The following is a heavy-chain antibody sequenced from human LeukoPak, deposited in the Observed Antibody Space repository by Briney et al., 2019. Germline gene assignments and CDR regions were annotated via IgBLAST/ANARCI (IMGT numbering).Heavy chain of an antibody. V-gene: IGHV4-34*01. CDR2: INHSGST. D-gene: IGHD6-19*01. CDR3: ARGYPRVAAGLDY. J-gene: IGHJ4*02. Sequence: SETLSLTCAVYGGSFSGYYWSWIRQPPGKGPEWIGEINHSGSTNYNPSLKSRVTISVDTSKNQFSLKLSSVTAAGTAVYYCARGYPRVAAGLDYWGQGTLVTVSS. CDR1: GGSFSGYY.